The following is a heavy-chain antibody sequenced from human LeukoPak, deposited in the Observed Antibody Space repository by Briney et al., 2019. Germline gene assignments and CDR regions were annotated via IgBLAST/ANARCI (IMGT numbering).Heavy chain of an antibody. CDR1: GFTFSSYW. Sequence: GGSLRLSCAASGFTFSSYWMHWVRQAPGRGLEWVAVISVDGSNKYYADSVKGRFTISRDNSKNTLYLEMNSLRAGDTAMYYCARDGDLCTANCYRWFDPWGQGTLVTVSS. D-gene: IGHD3/OR15-3a*01. CDR3: ARDGDLCTANCYRWFDP. CDR2: ISVDGSNK. J-gene: IGHJ5*02. V-gene: IGHV3-30*03.